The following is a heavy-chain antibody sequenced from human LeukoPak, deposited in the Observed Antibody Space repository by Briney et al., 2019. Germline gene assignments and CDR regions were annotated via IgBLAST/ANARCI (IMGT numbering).Heavy chain of an antibody. CDR1: GFTFSSYS. CDR3: ARDAYGDYDPGDFDY. V-gene: IGHV3-21*01. D-gene: IGHD4-17*01. CDR2: ISSSSSYI. Sequence: GGSLRLSCAASGFTFSSYSMNWVRQAPGKGLEWVSSISSSSSYIYYADSVKGRFTISRDNAKNSLYLQMNSLRAEDTAVYYCARDAYGDYDPGDFDYWGQGTLVTVSS. J-gene: IGHJ4*02.